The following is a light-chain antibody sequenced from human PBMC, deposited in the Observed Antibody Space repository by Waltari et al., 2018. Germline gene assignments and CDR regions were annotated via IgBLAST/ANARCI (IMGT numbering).Light chain of an antibody. V-gene: IGLV2-14*01. J-gene: IGLJ1*01. Sequence: QSALTQPASVSGSPGQSITISCTGTRSDVGGYNYVSWYQQHPGKAPTRMIYDVSKRPSGVSNRFSGSKSGNTASLTISGLQAEDEADYYCSSYTSSSTPYVFGTGTKVTVL. CDR1: RSDVGGYNY. CDR2: DVS. CDR3: SSYTSSSTPYV.